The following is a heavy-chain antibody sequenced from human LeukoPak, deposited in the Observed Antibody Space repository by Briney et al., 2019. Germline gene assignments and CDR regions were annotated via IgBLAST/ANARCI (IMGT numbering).Heavy chain of an antibody. J-gene: IGHJ2*01. V-gene: IGHV4-59*01. CDR3: ARGDTMVRGVGYWYFDL. Sequence: SETLSLTCTVSGGSISSYYWSWIRQPPGKGLEWIGYIYYSGSTNYNPSLKSRVTISVDTSKNQFSLKLSSVTAADTAVYYCARGDTMVRGVGYWYFDLWGRGTLVTVSS. D-gene: IGHD3-10*01. CDR2: IYYSGST. CDR1: GGSISSYY.